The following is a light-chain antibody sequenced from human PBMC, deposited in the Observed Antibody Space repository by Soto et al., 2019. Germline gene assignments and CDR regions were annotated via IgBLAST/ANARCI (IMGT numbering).Light chain of an antibody. J-gene: IGLJ1*01. CDR1: GSNFGSNT. V-gene: IGLV1-44*01. CDR3: AAWDDRLKGYV. CDR2: NND. Sequence: QPVLTQPPSASGTPGHRVTISCSGSGSNFGSNTVNWYQHLPGTAPKLLIYNNDQRPSGVPDRFSGSKSVTSASLAISGLQSDDEADYYCAAWDDRLKGYVFGTGTKLTVL.